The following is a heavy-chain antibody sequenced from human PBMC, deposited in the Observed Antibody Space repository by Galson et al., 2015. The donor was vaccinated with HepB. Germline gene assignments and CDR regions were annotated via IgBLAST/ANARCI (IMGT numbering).Heavy chain of an antibody. J-gene: IGHJ4*02. CDR1: GFTFSRLG. V-gene: IGHV3-23*01. CDR2: IGVRGTT. D-gene: IGHD5-18*01. Sequence: SLRLSCAASGFTFSRLGMTWVRQAPGKGLECVSAIGVRGTTDYSDSVKGRFIISRDNSKNALYLQMNSLRAEDTAMYFCAREDRYTYIVSFDYWGQGARVTVSS. CDR3: AREDRYTYIVSFDY.